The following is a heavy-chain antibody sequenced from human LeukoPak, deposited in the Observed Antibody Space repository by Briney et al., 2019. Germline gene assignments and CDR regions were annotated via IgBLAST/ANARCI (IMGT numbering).Heavy chain of an antibody. J-gene: IGHJ4*02. CDR3: ARGGSSSSSWWFDY. V-gene: IGHV4-34*01. CDR2: LNHSGST. D-gene: IGHD6-6*01. CDR1: GGSFSGYY. Sequence: TETLSLTCAVYGGSFSGYYWSWIRQPPGKGLEWIGELNHSGSTNYNLSLKSRVTISVDTSKNQFSLKLSSVTAADTAVYYCARGGSSSSSWWFDYWGQGTLVTVSS.